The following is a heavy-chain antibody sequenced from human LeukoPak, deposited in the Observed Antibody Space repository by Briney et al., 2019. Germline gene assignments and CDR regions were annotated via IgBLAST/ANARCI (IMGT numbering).Heavy chain of an antibody. CDR2: INSDGSST. J-gene: IGHJ4*02. Sequence: GGSLRLSCAASGFTFSSYWMHWVRQAPGKGLVWVSRINSDGSSTSYADSVKGRFTISRDNAKNTLYLQMNSLRAEDTAVYYCARAMPHSSGWYMGLGIDYWGQGTLVTVSS. V-gene: IGHV3-74*01. D-gene: IGHD6-19*01. CDR1: GFTFSSYW. CDR3: ARAMPHSSGWYMGLGIDY.